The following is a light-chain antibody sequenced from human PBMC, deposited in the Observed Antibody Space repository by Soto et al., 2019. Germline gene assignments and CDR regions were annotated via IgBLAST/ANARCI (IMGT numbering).Light chain of an antibody. J-gene: IGKJ1*01. Sequence: EIVITQAPSTLSVSQGERATLSFIACQSVSSNLAWYQQIPGQAPRLLIYGASNRASGIPDRFSGSGSGTEFTLTISRLESEDFAVYYCQQYCSWPQTFGQGTKVDI. CDR2: GAS. CDR1: QSVSSN. V-gene: IGKV3D-15*01. CDR3: QQYCSWPQT.